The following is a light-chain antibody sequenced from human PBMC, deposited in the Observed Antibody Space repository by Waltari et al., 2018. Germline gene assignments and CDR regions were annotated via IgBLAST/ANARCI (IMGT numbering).Light chain of an antibody. CDR1: AGAVTSGNY. Sequence: QTVVTQEPSLPVSPGGAVTLTSASSAGAVTSGNYPHWIQQKPGQVPRSLIHSTTNRHSWTPARFSGSLLGGKAALTLSGVQPEDEAEYYCLLYDGSDQVFGGGTKLTVL. J-gene: IGLJ3*02. CDR3: LLYDGSDQV. CDR2: STT. V-gene: IGLV7-43*01.